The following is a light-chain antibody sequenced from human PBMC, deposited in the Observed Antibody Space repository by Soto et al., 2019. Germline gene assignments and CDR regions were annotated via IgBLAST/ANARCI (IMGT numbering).Light chain of an antibody. CDR2: DVS. CDR1: SSDVGGYSY. CDR3: CSYAGSYTWV. J-gene: IGLJ3*02. V-gene: IGLV2-11*01. Sequence: QSALTQPRSVSGSPGQSVTISCTGTSSDVGGYSYVSWYQQHPGKAPKLMIYDVSDRPSGVPNRFSGSKSGYTASLTISGVQAEDEADYYCCSYAGSYTWVFGGGTKLTVL.